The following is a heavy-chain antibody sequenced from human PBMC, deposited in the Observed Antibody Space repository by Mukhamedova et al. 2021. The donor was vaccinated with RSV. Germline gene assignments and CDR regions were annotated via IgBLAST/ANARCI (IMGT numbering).Heavy chain of an antibody. V-gene: IGHV4-39*01. D-gene: IGHD3-16*01. J-gene: IGHJ4*02. Sequence: IRQPPGKGLEWIGSIYYSGSTYYNPSLKSRVTISVDTSKNQFSLKLSSVTAADTAVYYCARNGLGGVVEYWGQGTLVTVSS. CDR2: IYYSGST. CDR3: ARNGLGGVVEY.